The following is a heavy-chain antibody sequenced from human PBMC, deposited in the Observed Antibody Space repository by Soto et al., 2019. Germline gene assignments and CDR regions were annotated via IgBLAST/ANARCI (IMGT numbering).Heavy chain of an antibody. J-gene: IGHJ6*02. V-gene: IGHV4-38-2*01. CDR1: GYSISSGYY. CDR3: ARALYCSGGSCSPLRGMDV. CDR2: IYHSGST. D-gene: IGHD2-15*01. Sequence: KPXGTLSLTCAVSGYSISSGYYWCCIRQPPGKGLEWIGTIYHSGSTYYNPSLKSRVTISVDTSKNQFSLKLSSVTAADTALYYCARALYCSGGSCSPLRGMDVWGQGTTVTVSS.